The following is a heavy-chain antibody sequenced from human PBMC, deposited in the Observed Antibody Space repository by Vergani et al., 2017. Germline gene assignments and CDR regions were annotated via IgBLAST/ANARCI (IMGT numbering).Heavy chain of an antibody. V-gene: IGHV4-39*01. Sequence: QLQLQESGPGLVKPSETLSLTCTVSGGSISSSSYYWGWIRQPPGKGLEWIGSIYYSGGTYYNPSLKSRVTISVDTSKNHFSLKLSSVTAADTAVYYCPRQLLVVIPAAFLSWFDPWGQGTLVTVSS. D-gene: IGHD2-2*01. CDR2: IYYSGGT. CDR3: PRQLLVVIPAAFLSWFDP. CDR1: GGSISSSSYY. J-gene: IGHJ5*02.